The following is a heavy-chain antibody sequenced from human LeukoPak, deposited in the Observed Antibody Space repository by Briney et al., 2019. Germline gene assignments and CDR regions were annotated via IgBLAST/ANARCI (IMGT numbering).Heavy chain of an antibody. D-gene: IGHD3-3*01. Sequence: SETLPLTCVVSGYSISSGYFWGWIRQPPGKGLEWIGSIYHSGSTYYNPSLKSRVTISVDTSKNQFSLKLSSVTAADTAVYYCARVLEAEWLADYWGQGTLVTVSS. V-gene: IGHV4-38-2*01. CDR3: ARVLEAEWLADY. CDR2: IYHSGST. J-gene: IGHJ4*02. CDR1: GYSISSGYF.